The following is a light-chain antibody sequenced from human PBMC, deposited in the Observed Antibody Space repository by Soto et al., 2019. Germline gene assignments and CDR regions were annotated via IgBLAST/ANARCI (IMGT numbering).Light chain of an antibody. CDR1: QCISNE. CDR2: GAS. J-gene: IGKJ1*01. Sequence: IQITHSPSSLSASVVDRVTITFLASQCISNELGWYQQRPGKAPKVLIYGASNLQSGVPSRFSGSASGTDFTLTISSLQPEDFATYYCQNYNSYSEEFGQGTKVDIK. CDR3: QNYNSYSEE. V-gene: IGKV1-6*01.